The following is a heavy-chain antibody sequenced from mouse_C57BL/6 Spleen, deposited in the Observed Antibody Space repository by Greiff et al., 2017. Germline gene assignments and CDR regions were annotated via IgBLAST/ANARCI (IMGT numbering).Heavy chain of an antibody. CDR3: ASRGNYGSSYPYYFDY. CDR2: INPSSGYT. V-gene: IGHV1-7*01. Sequence: QVQLQQPGAELAKPGASVKLSCKASGYTFTSYWMHWVKQRPGQGLEWIGYINPSSGYTKYNQKFKDKATLTADKSSSTAYMQRSSLTYEDSAVYYCASRGNYGSSYPYYFDYWGQGTTRTVSS. J-gene: IGHJ2*01. CDR1: GYTFTSYW. D-gene: IGHD1-1*01.